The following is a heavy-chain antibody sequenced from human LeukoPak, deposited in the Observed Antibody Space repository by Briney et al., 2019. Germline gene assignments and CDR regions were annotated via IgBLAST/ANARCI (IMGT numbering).Heavy chain of an antibody. CDR3: ARGSYSSSWKTFDY. D-gene: IGHD6-13*01. CDR1: GFTFSSYG. CDR2: IRYDGSNK. Sequence: GGSLRLSCAASGFTFSSYGMHWVRQAPGKGLEWVAFIRYDGSNKYYADSVKGRFTISRDNSKNTLYLQMNSLRADDTAMYYCARGSYSSSWKTFDYWGQGTLVTVSS. J-gene: IGHJ4*02. V-gene: IGHV3-30*02.